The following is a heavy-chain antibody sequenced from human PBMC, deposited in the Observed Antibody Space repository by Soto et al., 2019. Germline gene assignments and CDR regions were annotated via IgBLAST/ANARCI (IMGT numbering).Heavy chain of an antibody. CDR1: GFNFSTYG. V-gene: IGHV3-30*03. CDR2: ISNDGSNK. CDR3: ARVEAAKFFAH. D-gene: IGHD2-15*01. Sequence: GGSLRLSCAAYGFNFSTYGMDCVRQVPGKGLEWVSVISNDGSNKFYAESVKGRFTISRDTSKNQFSLRLNSVTAADTAVYFCARVEAAKFFAHWGQGTLVTVYS. J-gene: IGHJ4*02.